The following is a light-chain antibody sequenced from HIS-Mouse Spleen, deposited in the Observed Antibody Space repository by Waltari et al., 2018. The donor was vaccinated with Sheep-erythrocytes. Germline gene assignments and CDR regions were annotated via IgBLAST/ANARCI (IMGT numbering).Light chain of an antibody. CDR3: CSYAGSYNHV. Sequence: QSALTQPRSVSGSPGQSVTISCTGTSSDVGGYNYVSWYQQHPGKAPKLMIYDVSTRPSGVPDRFSVAKSGNTASLTISGLQADDEADYYCCSYAGSYNHVFATGTKVTVL. CDR1: SSDVGGYNY. CDR2: DVS. J-gene: IGLJ1*01. V-gene: IGLV2-11*01.